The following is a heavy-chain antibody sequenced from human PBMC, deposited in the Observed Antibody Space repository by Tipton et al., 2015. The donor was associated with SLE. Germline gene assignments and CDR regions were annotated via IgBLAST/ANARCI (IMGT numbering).Heavy chain of an antibody. J-gene: IGHJ4*02. CDR3: AGGRGVQYLWYFDY. V-gene: IGHV4-59*01. Sequence: TLSLTCTVSGGSISSYYWSWIRQPPGKGLEWIGYIYYSGSTNYNPSLKSRVTISVDTSKNQFSLKLSSVTAADTAVYYCAGGRGVQYLWYFDYWGQGTLVTVSS. CDR1: GGSISSYY. CDR2: IYYSGST. D-gene: IGHD2-8*02.